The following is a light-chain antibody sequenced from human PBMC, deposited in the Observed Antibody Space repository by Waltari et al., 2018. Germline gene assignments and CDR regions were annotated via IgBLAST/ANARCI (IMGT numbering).Light chain of an antibody. CDR1: QSVGTY. J-gene: IGKJ2*01. CDR2: DAS. CDR3: QQRSSWTPHT. Sequence: EIVLTQSPATLSLSPGETATLSCRASQSVGTYLAWYQQKPGQAPRPLIYDASNSATGIPDRFRGSGSGTDFTLTISSLEPEDFALYYCQQRSSWTPHTFGQGARLEIK. V-gene: IGKV3-11*01.